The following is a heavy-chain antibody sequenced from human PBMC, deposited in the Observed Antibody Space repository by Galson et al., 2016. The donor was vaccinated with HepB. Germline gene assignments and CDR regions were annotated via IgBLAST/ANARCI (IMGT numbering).Heavy chain of an antibody. CDR2: IKEDGREQ. V-gene: IGHV3-7*03. J-gene: IGHJ3*02. D-gene: IGHD2-21*01. Sequence: SLRLSCAASGLTFRRFWMTWVRQAPGKGLEWVANIKEDGREQQYADSVKGRFTISRDNARNSLFLQMNSLRVEDTAVYYCARDPVGEGLRAWGGLDIWGQGTKVTVSS. CDR1: GLTFRRFW. CDR3: ARDPVGEGLRAWGGLDI.